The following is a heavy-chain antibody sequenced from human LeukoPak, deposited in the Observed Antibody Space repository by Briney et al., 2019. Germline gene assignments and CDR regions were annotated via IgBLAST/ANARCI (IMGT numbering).Heavy chain of an antibody. CDR2: ISGSGGST. Sequence: GGSLRLSCAASGFTFSSYAMYWVRQAPGKGLEWVSAISGSGGSTYYADSVKGRFTISRDNAKNSLYLQMNSLRAEDTAVYYCATIEAVRFHYWGQGTLVTVSS. CDR3: ATIEAVRFHY. CDR1: GFTFSSYA. V-gene: IGHV3-23*01. J-gene: IGHJ4*02. D-gene: IGHD6-19*01.